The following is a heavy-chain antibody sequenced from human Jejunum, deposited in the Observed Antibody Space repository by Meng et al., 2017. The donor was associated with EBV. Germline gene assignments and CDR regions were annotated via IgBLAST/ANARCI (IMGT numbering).Heavy chain of an antibody. CDR1: GGSFSDYS. CDR2: INSSGSS. V-gene: IGHV4-34*01. D-gene: IGHD2-21*02. CDR3: ARGGLVCPGPSGGDCHTFYFEY. J-gene: IGHJ4*02. Sequence: QVQLQQWGAGLLKPSETLSLTCAVHGGSFSDYSWTWIRQSPDKGPEWLGEINSSGSSSHNPSRKSRVTMSVDPSKNHFSLRLSSVSAADTAVYYCARGGLVCPGPSGGDCHTFYFEYWGQGNLVTVSS.